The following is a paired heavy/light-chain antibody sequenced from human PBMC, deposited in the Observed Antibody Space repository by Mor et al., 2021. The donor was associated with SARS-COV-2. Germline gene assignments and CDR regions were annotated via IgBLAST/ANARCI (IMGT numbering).Light chain of an antibody. CDR2: DNN. Sequence: QSVLTQPPSVSAAPGQKVTISCSGSSSNIGNNYVSWYQQLPGTAPKLLIYDNNKRPSGIPDRFSGSKSGTSATLGITGLQTGDEADYYCGTWDSSLSAGPPWVFGGGTKLTVL. CDR1: SSNIGNNY. CDR3: GTWDSSLSAGPPWV. J-gene: IGLJ3*02. V-gene: IGLV1-51*01.
Heavy chain of an antibody. CDR3: ARGYCISTSCYAELNWFDP. V-gene: IGHV4-4*07. CDR1: GGSISSYY. CDR2: IYTSGST. D-gene: IGHD2-2*01. J-gene: IGHJ5*02. Sequence: QVQLQESGPGLVKPSETLSLTCTVSGGSISSYYWSWIRQPAGKGLEWIGRIYTSGSTNYNPSLKSRVTMSVDTSKNQFSLKLSSVTAADTAVYYCARGYCISTSCYAELNWFDPWGQGTLVTVSS.